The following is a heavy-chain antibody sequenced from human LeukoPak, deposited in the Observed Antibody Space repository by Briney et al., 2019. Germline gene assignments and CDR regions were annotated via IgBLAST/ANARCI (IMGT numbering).Heavy chain of an antibody. V-gene: IGHV3-7*01. J-gene: IGHJ2*01. CDR3: ARDIRYFDP. CDR2: INQEGRDK. Sequence: GGSLRLSCAASGFTFSSYWMTWVRQAPGKGLEWVGNINQEGRDKNYVDSVKGRFTISRDNAKNSLYLQMNNLRAEDTAVYYCARDIRYFDPWGRGTLVTVSS. CDR1: GFTFSSYW.